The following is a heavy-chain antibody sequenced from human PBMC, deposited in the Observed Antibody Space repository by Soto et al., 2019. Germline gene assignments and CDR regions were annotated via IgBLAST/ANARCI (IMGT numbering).Heavy chain of an antibody. Sequence: ASVKVSFKASGYTFTSYDINWVRQATGQGREWMGWMNPNSGNTGYAQKFQGRVTMTRNTSISTAYMELSSLRSEDTAVYYCARVPGEQWLPNVWFDPWGQGTLVTVSS. CDR1: GYTFTSYD. D-gene: IGHD6-19*01. CDR2: MNPNSGNT. CDR3: ARVPGEQWLPNVWFDP. J-gene: IGHJ5*02. V-gene: IGHV1-8*01.